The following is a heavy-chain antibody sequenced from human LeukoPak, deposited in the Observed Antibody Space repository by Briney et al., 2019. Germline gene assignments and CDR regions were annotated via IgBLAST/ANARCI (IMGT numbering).Heavy chain of an antibody. CDR1: GFIVSSDY. Sequence: GGSLRLSCAVSGFIVSSDYMSWVRQAPGKGLEWVSVIYSDGTTYYADSVKGRFTISRDNSKNTLYLQMNSLRAEDTAVYYCASHYGSGSYALDYWGQGTLVTVSS. CDR3: ASHYGSGSYALDY. V-gene: IGHV3-66*04. J-gene: IGHJ4*02. CDR2: IYSDGTT. D-gene: IGHD3-10*01.